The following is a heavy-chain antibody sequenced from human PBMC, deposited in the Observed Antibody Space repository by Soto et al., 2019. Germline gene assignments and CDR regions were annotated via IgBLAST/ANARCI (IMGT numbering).Heavy chain of an antibody. CDR1: GHTLTELS. D-gene: IGHD1-1*01. CDR2: SDPEDGGA. J-gene: IGHJ6*02. CDR3: AKGQTVTYYYNGMDV. Sequence: ASVKVSCKVSGHTLTELSMHWVRQAPGKGLEWMGGSDPEDGGAIYAQKFQGRVTMTEDTSKETAYMELSSLRSEDKAMYYCAKGQTVTYYYNGMDVWGQGTPVTVS. V-gene: IGHV1-24*01.